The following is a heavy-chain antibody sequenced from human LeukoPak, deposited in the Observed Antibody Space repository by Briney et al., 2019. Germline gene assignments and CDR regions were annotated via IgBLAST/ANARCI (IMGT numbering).Heavy chain of an antibody. J-gene: IGHJ5*02. CDR1: GFTFSSYA. Sequence: SGGSLRLSCAASGFTFSSYAMHWVRQAPGKGLEWVAVISYDGSNKYYADSVKGRFTISRDNSKNTLYLQMNSLRAEDTAVYYCARSQAMANWFDPWGQGTLVTVSS. D-gene: IGHD5-18*01. CDR2: ISYDGSNK. V-gene: IGHV3-30-3*01. CDR3: ARSQAMANWFDP.